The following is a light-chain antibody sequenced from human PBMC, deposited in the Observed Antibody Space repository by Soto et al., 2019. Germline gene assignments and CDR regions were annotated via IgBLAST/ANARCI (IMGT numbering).Light chain of an antibody. V-gene: IGKV3-15*01. CDR1: QTVASN. J-gene: IGKJ2*01. CDR3: QHYHNWPPQYT. Sequence: EIVMTQSPATLSVSPGERATLSCRASQTVASNLAWYQQQPGQAPRLLIHGSSTRATGVPARFSGSGSGTEFTLGISGLQSEDFAVYYCQHYHNWPPQYTYRNGTNLQI. CDR2: GSS.